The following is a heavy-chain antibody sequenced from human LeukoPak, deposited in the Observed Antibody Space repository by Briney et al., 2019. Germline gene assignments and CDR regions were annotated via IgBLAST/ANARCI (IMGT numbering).Heavy chain of an antibody. Sequence: GASVKVSCKASGGTLSSYAINWVRQAPGQGLEWIGRIIPIFGIVNYAQNFQGRVTITADKFTNTAYMELSSLRSEDTAFYYCARADSSGYSLDENFDYWGQGTLATVSS. CDR1: GGTLSSYA. CDR2: IIPIFGIV. CDR3: ARADSSGYSLDENFDY. J-gene: IGHJ4*02. V-gene: IGHV1-69*04. D-gene: IGHD3-22*01.